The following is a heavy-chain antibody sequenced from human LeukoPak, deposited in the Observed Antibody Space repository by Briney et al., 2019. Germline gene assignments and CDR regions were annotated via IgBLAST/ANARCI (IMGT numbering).Heavy chain of an antibody. CDR2: IYYSGST. CDR1: GGSFSGYY. V-gene: IGHV4-34*01. D-gene: IGHD3-22*01. CDR3: ARHIPYYYDSSGLPDY. J-gene: IGHJ4*02. Sequence: SETLSLTCAVYGGSFSGYYWSWIRQPPGKGLEWIGSIYYSGSTYYNPSLKSRVTISVDTSKNQFSLKLSSVTAADTAVYYCARHIPYYYDSSGLPDYWGQGTLVTVSS.